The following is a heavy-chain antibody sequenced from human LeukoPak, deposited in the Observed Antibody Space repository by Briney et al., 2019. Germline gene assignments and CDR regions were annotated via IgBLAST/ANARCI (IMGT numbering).Heavy chain of an antibody. V-gene: IGHV3-33*01. CDR1: GFTFSSYG. CDR2: IWYDGSNK. CDR3: ARDQTSSYYDSSGYSNRFDP. Sequence: PGRSLRLSCAASGFTFSSYGMHWVRQAPGKGLEWVAVIWYDGSNKYYADSVKGRFTISRDNSKNTLYLQMNSLRAEDTAVYYCARDQTSSYYDSSGYSNRFDPWGQGTLVTVSS. J-gene: IGHJ5*02. D-gene: IGHD3-22*01.